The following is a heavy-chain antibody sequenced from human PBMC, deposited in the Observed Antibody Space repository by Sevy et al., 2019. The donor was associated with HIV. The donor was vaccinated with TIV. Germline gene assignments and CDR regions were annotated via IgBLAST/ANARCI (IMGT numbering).Heavy chain of an antibody. D-gene: IGHD2-2*01. V-gene: IGHV3-64D*06. J-gene: IGHJ6*02. CDR3: VKGGYCSSTSCGSYYYYGMDV. CDR2: ISSNGGST. Sequence: GGSLRLYCSASGFTFSSYAMHWVRQAPGKGLEYVSAISSNGGSTYYADSVKGRFTISRDNSKNTLYLQMSSLRAEDTAVYYCVKGGYCSSTSCGSYYYYGMDVWGQGTTVTVSS. CDR1: GFTFSSYA.